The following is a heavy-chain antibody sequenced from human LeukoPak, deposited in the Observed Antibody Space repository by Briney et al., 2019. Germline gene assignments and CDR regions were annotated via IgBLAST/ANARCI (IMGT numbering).Heavy chain of an antibody. CDR2: ISSSGSTI. J-gene: IGHJ3*02. D-gene: IGHD6-6*01. CDR3: ARDLSIAARGGI. Sequence: GGSLRLSCAAAGFTFSSYEMNWVRQAPGKGLEWVSYISSSGSTIYYADSVKGRFTISRDNAKNSLYLQMNSLRAEDTAVYYCARDLSIAARGGIWGQGTMVTVSS. V-gene: IGHV3-48*03. CDR1: GFTFSSYE.